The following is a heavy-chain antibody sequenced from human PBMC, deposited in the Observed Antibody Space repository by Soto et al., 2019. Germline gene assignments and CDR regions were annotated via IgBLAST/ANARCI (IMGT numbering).Heavy chain of an antibody. CDR3: TVRFCSGGTCYADY. D-gene: IGHD2-15*01. Sequence: GGSLRLSCAASGFTFSDSAIHWVRQASGKGLEWVGRIRSKGTNYATAYAASVKGRLTISRDDSRNMAYLQMNSLQIEDTAVYYCTVRFCSGGTCYADYWGHGTLVTVSS. J-gene: IGHJ4*01. CDR1: GFTFSDSA. CDR2: IRSKGTNYAT. V-gene: IGHV3-73*01.